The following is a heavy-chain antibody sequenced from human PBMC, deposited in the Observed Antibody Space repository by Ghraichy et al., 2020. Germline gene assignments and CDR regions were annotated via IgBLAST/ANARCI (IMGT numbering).Heavy chain of an antibody. CDR2: IYPGDSDT. J-gene: IGHJ4*02. V-gene: IGHV5-51*01. Sequence: GESLNISCKGSGYSFPNYWIGWVRQMPGKGLEWMGIIYPGDSDTKYSPSFQGQVTISADKSISTAYLQWSSLKASDTAIYYCARRADGYIDDYWGQGTLVTVSS. CDR1: GYSFPNYW. CDR3: ARRADGYIDDY. D-gene: IGHD5-24*01.